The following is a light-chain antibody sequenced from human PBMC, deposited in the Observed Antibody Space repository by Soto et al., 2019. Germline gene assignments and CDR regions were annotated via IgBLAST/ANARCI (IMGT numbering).Light chain of an antibody. CDR3: QQSYSMPLT. CDR2: AAS. Sequence: DVQMTQSPSSLSASVGDRVTITCRASQSISSYLNWYQQKPGKAPKVLIYAASGLQSGVPSRFSGSGSGTDFTLTISSLQPEDFATYYCQQSYSMPLTFGPGTKVDIK. J-gene: IGKJ3*01. CDR1: QSISSY. V-gene: IGKV1-39*01.